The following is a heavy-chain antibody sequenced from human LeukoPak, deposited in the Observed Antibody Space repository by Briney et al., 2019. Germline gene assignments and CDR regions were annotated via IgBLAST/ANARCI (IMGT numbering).Heavy chain of an antibody. CDR2: IYTSGST. Sequence: PSETLSLTCTVSGGSISSGSYYWSWIRQPAGKGLEWIGRIYTSGSTNYNPSLKSRVTISVDTSKNQFSLKLSSVTAADTAVYYCASSVNMVRGGWFDPWGQGTLVTVSS. J-gene: IGHJ5*02. CDR3: ASSVNMVRGGWFDP. CDR1: GGSISSGSYY. V-gene: IGHV4-61*02. D-gene: IGHD3-10*01.